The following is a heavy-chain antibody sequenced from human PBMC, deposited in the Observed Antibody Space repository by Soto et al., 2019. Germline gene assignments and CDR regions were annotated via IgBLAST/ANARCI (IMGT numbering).Heavy chain of an antibody. CDR1: GFTFSDYD. Sequence: TGGSLRLSCAASGFTFSDYDMSWIRQAPGKGLEWVSYINSSGTTIYYADSVKGRFTISRDNARNSLYLQMNSLRAEDTAVYYCARGPYSSGWDWFDPWGQGTLVTVSS. J-gene: IGHJ5*02. CDR3: ARGPYSSGWDWFDP. V-gene: IGHV3-11*01. CDR2: INSSGTTI. D-gene: IGHD6-19*01.